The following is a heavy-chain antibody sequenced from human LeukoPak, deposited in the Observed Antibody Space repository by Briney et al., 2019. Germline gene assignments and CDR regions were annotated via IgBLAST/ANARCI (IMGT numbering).Heavy chain of an antibody. D-gene: IGHD3-16*01. CDR3: AHSHILSPSGGGYVDY. CDR2: VYWDDTK. Sequence: SGPTLVNPTQTLTLTCTFSGFSLGTSRVGVGWIRQPPGKALEWLALVYWDDTKGYSPSLKSRLTITKDTSKNQVVLTMTNMDPVDTGTYFCAHSHILSPSGGGYVDYWGQGTLVTVSS. J-gene: IGHJ4*02. V-gene: IGHV2-5*02. CDR1: GFSLGTSRVG.